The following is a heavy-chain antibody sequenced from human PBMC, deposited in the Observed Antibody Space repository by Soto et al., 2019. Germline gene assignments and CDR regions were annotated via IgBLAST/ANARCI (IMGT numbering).Heavy chain of an antibody. D-gene: IGHD2-15*01. CDR3: ARDDCSGGSCYEDYYYYMDV. CDR2: INAGNGNT. Sequence: ASVKVSCKASGYTFTSYAMHWVRQAPGQRLEWMGWINAGNGNTKYSQKFQGRVTITRDTSASTAYMELSSLRSEDTAVYYCARDDCSGGSCYEDYYYYMDVWGKGTTVTVSS. CDR1: GYTFTSYA. V-gene: IGHV1-3*01. J-gene: IGHJ6*03.